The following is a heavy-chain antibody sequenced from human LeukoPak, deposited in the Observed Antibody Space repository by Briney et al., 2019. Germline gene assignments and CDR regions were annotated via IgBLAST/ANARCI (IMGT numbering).Heavy chain of an antibody. J-gene: IGHJ4*02. V-gene: IGHV1-69*05. Sequence: GASVKVSCKASGYTFTSYDINWVRQAPGQGLQWMGRFIPMFGTANYAQKFQGRVSITTDESASTAYMELSSLRYEDTAIYYCARDVGITGTYNNYCFDYWGQGTLVTVSS. CDR1: GYTFTSYD. D-gene: IGHD1-20*01. CDR3: ARDVGITGTYNNYCFDY. CDR2: FIPMFGTA.